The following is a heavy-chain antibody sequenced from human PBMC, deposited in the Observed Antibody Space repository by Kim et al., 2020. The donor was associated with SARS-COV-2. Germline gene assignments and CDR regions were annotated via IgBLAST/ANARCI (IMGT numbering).Heavy chain of an antibody. D-gene: IGHD6-13*01. CDR2: ISYDGSNK. CDR3: ARPKARAAGTLPLYYYYGMDV. J-gene: IGHJ6*02. CDR1: GFTFSSYA. V-gene: IGHV3-30*04. Sequence: GGSLRLSCAASGFTFSSYAMHWVRQAPGKGLEWVAVISYDGSNKYYADSVKGRFTISRDNSKNTLYLQMNSLRAEDTAVYYCARPKARAAGTLPLYYYYGMDVWGQGTTVTVSS.